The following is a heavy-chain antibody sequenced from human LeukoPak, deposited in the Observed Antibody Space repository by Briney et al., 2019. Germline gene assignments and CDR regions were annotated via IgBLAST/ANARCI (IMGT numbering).Heavy chain of an antibody. CDR1: GFRFTTYS. D-gene: IGHD5-18*01. V-gene: IGHV3-21*04. J-gene: IGHJ4*02. Sequence: KAGGSLRLSCAASGFRFTTYSMTWVRQAPGKGLEWVSSISNTGRFINYADSVKGRFTISRDNAKNSLYLQMNSLRAEDTALYYCAKHSTDTAMDYFDYWGQGTLVTVSS. CDR2: ISNTGRFI. CDR3: AKHSTDTAMDYFDY.